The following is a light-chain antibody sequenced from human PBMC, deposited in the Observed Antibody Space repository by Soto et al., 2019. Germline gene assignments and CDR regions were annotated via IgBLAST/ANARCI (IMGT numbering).Light chain of an antibody. V-gene: IGLV1-47*01. CDR2: RNN. CDR3: AAWDDSLSGHVV. Sequence: QPVLTQPPSASGTPGQRVTIFCSGSSSNIGSNYVYWYQQLPGTAPKLLIYRNNQRPSGVPDRFSGSKSGTSASLAISGLRSEDEADYYCAAWDDSLSGHVVFGGGTKLTVL. J-gene: IGLJ2*01. CDR1: SSNIGSNY.